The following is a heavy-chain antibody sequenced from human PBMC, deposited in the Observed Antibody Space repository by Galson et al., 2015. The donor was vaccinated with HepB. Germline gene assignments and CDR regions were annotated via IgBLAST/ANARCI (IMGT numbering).Heavy chain of an antibody. V-gene: IGHV3-23*01. CDR3: AKNSSGIQSTGLLDY. D-gene: IGHD5-18*01. CDR2: ISGSGGIT. CDR1: GFTFSSYA. Sequence: SLRLSCAASGFTFSSYAMSWVRQAPGKGLEWVSAISGSGGITYYADSVKGRFTISRDNSKNTVYLQMNSLRAEDMAVYYCAKNSSGIQSTGLLDYWGQGTLVTVSS. J-gene: IGHJ4*02.